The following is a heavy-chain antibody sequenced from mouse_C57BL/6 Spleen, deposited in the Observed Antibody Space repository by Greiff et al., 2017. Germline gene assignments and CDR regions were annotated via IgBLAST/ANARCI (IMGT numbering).Heavy chain of an antibody. V-gene: IGHV5-4*01. CDR2: ISDGGSYT. CDR3: ASDDGTLAY. J-gene: IGHJ2*01. CDR1: GFTFSSYA. D-gene: IGHD2-3*01. Sequence: DVHLVESGGGLVKPGGSLKLSCAASGFTFSSYAMSWVRQTPEKRLEWVATISDGGSYTYYPDNVKGRCTISRDTAKNTLYLQMSHLKSENTAMYYCASDDGTLAYWGQGTTLTVSS.